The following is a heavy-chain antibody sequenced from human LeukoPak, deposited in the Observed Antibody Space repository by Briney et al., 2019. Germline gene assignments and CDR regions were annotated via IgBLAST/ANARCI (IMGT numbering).Heavy chain of an antibody. J-gene: IGHJ4*02. Sequence: SVKVSCKASGGTFSSYAISWVRQAPGQGLEWMGGIIPIFGTANYAQKFQGRVTITTDESTSTAYMELSSLRSEDTAVYYCALRKSPYGGGTMDYWGQGTLVTVSP. D-gene: IGHD3-16*01. V-gene: IGHV1-69*05. CDR1: GGTFSSYA. CDR2: IIPIFGTA. CDR3: ALRKSPYGGGTMDY.